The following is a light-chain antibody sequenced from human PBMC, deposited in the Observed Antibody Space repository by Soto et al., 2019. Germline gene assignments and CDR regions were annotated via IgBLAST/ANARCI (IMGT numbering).Light chain of an antibody. V-gene: IGKV1-9*01. CDR2: AAS. J-gene: IGKJ4*01. Sequence: DIQLTQSPSFLSASIGDRVTLTCRASQGIFSYLAWYQQKPGKAPKLLISAASTLQSGVPSRFSGSGSGTEFTLTISSLQPEDFATYHCQQLNSFPLTFGGGTKVEIK. CDR3: QQLNSFPLT. CDR1: QGIFSY.